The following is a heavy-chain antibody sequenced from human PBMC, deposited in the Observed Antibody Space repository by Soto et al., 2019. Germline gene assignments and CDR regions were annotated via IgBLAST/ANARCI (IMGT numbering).Heavy chain of an antibody. D-gene: IGHD3-22*01. CDR2: TRNKANSYTT. V-gene: IGHV3-72*01. J-gene: IGHJ4*02. CDR1: GFTLSDYY. Sequence: TGGSLRLSCAISGFTLSDYYMDWVRQAPGKGLEWVGRTRNKANSYTTEYAASVNGRFTISRDDSKNSLFLQMNSLKTEDTAVYYCARDHFDGSRYYYDYWGQGTLVTVSS. CDR3: ARDHFDGSRYYYDY.